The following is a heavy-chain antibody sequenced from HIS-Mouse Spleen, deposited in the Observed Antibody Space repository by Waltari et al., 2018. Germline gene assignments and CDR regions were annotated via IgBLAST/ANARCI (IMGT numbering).Heavy chain of an antibody. J-gene: IGHJ2*01. CDR1: GGHIRSSSYY. CDR2: IYYSGST. CDR3: AREIPYSSSWYDWYFDL. D-gene: IGHD6-13*01. V-gene: IGHV4-39*07. Sequence: QLQLQASGPGLVKPSETLSLTCTVSGGHIRSSSYYGGWIRQPPGKGLEWIGSIYYSGSTYYNPSLKSRVTISVDTSKNQFSLKLSSVTAADTAVYYCAREIPYSSSWYDWYFDLWGRGTLVTVSS.